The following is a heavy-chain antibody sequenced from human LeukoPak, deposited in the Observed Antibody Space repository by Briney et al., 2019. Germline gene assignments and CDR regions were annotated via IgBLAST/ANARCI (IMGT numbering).Heavy chain of an antibody. V-gene: IGHV1-2*02. CDR3: ASGSGLYSPDY. Sequence: GASVTVSCKASGYTFTASYLHWVRQAPGQGLEWMGWIDPNSGGTNHAQMFQGRVTMTRDTSISTAYMELSRLRSDDTAVYYCASGSGLYSPDYWGQGTLVTVSS. D-gene: IGHD3-3*01. CDR1: GYTFTASY. J-gene: IGHJ4*02. CDR2: IDPNSGGT.